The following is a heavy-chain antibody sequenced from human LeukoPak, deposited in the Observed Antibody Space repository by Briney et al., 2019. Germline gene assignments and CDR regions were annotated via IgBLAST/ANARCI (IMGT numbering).Heavy chain of an antibody. Sequence: PGESLQISCKGSGYIFTTYWIGWVRQLPGKGLEWMGIIYPGDSDTRYSPSFQGQVTISADKSINTAYLQWNSLKASDTAMYYCARRDDLADAFDIWGQGTMVIVSS. CDR3: ARRDDLADAFDI. CDR2: IYPGDSDT. J-gene: IGHJ3*02. V-gene: IGHV5-51*01. D-gene: IGHD2-21*02. CDR1: GYIFTTYW.